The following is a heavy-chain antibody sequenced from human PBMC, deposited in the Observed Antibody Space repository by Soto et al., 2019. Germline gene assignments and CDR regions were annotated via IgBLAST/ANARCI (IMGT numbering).Heavy chain of an antibody. Sequence: QVQLVESGGGVVQPGRSLRLSCAASGFTFSGFGMHWVRQAPGKGLEWVAVISYDGNNKYYADSVKGRFIISRDNSKNTLYLQMNTLRAEDTAVYYCAKDHLPSTVTTPGYWGQGTLVTVSS. CDR3: AKDHLPSTVTTPGY. CDR1: GFTFSGFG. J-gene: IGHJ4*02. CDR2: ISYDGNNK. V-gene: IGHV3-30*18. D-gene: IGHD4-17*01.